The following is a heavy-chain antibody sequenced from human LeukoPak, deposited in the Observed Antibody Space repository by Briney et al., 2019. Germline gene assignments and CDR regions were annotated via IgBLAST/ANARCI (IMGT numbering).Heavy chain of an antibody. CDR2: ISRSSTYI. J-gene: IGHJ3*02. CDR1: GFSFSTYN. Sequence: GGSLRLSCAASGFSFSTYNMNWVRQAPGKGLEWVSSISRSSTYIYYADSVKGRFTISRDNAKNSLYLQMNSLRAEDTAVYYCARAVAGTNDAFDIWGQGTMVTVSS. D-gene: IGHD6-19*01. CDR3: ARAVAGTNDAFDI. V-gene: IGHV3-21*01.